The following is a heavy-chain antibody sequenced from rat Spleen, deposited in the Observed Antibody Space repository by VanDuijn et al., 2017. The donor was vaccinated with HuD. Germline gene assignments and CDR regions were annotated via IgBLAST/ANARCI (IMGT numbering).Heavy chain of an antibody. CDR2: ITNTGDST. D-gene: IGHD2-5*01. J-gene: IGHJ2*01. V-gene: IGHV5-31*01. CDR3: TRRDDTYYYFDY. Sequence: EVQLVESGGGLVQPGRSLKLSCVASGFTFNNYWMTWIRQAPGKGLEWVASITNTGDSTYYPDSVKGRFTISRDNAKTTLYLQMNSLRSEDTATYYCTRRDDTYYYFDYWGQGVMVTVSS. CDR1: GFTFNNYW.